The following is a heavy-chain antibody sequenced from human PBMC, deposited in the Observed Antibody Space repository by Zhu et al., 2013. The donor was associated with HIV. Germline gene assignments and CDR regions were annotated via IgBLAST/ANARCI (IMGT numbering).Heavy chain of an antibody. D-gene: IGHD3-22*01. Sequence: QVQLVQSGAEVKKPGSSVKVSCKASGGTFSSYAISWVRQAPGQGLEWMGGIIPIFGTANYAQKFQGRVTITADESTSTAYMELSSLRSEDTAVYYCARGYYYDSSATGDAFDIWGQGTMVTVSS. V-gene: IGHV1-69*01. CDR2: IIPIFGTA. CDR3: ARGYYYDSSATGDAFDI. J-gene: IGHJ3*02. CDR1: GGTFSSYA.